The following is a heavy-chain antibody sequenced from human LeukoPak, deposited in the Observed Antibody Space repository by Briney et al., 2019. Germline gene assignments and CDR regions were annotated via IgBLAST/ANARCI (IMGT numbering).Heavy chain of an antibody. CDR2: IWYDGSNK. CDR1: GFTFSSYG. CDR3: ARALTYSSGWSSYYYYYYGMDV. D-gene: IGHD6-19*01. J-gene: IGHJ6*02. Sequence: GGSLRLSCAASGFTFSSYGMHWVRQAPGKGLEWVAVIWYDGSNKYYADSVKGRFTISRDNSKNTLYLQMNSLRAEDTAVYYCARALTYSSGWSSYYYYYYGMDVWGQGTTDTVSS. V-gene: IGHV3-33*01.